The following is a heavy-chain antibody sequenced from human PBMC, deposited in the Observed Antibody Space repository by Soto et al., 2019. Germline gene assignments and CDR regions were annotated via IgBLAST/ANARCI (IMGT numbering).Heavy chain of an antibody. CDR3: TRGGAARPDY. V-gene: IGHV3-48*04. CDR1: GFRFTPFG. Sequence: DVVLVHSGGGFVRPGESLRLSCGASGFRFTPFGMNWVRQGPGKGLEWLSYISGLSATTYYADSVRGRFTVSRDNDMNLVFLQLNNLRGDDTAVYYCTRGGAARPDYWGQGSRVVVSS. CDR2: ISGLSATT. D-gene: IGHD2-15*01. J-gene: IGHJ4*02.